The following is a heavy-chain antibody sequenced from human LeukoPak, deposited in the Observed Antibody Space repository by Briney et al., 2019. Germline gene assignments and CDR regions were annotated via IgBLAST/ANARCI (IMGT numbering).Heavy chain of an antibody. J-gene: IGHJ4*02. CDR1: GFTFSSYE. CDR3: ARSVIVADTTRGFDY. Sequence: GGSLRLSCVASGFTFSSYEMNWVRQAPGKGLEWLSYIGSSDSTTHYADSVKGRFTISRDNAKNSLYLQMNSLRVEDTAVYYCARSVIVADTTRGFDYWGQGILVTVSS. V-gene: IGHV3-48*03. D-gene: IGHD2/OR15-2a*01. CDR2: IGSSDSTT.